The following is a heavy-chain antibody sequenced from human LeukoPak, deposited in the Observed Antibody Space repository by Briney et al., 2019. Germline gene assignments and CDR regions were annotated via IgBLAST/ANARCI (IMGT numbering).Heavy chain of an antibody. CDR2: IFYSGST. J-gene: IGHJ2*01. Sequence: SETLSLTCTVSGGSISGYYWSWIRQPPGQGLEWIGYIFYSGSTNYNPTLKSRVTISVDTSENQFSLRLSSVTAADTAVYFCARQASWLPYFDLWGRGTLVAVSS. D-gene: IGHD6-13*01. CDR3: ARQASWLPYFDL. CDR1: GGSISGYY. V-gene: IGHV4-59*08.